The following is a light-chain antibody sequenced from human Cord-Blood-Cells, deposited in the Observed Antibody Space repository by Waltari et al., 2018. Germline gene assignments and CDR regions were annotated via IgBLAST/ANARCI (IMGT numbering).Light chain of an antibody. CDR3: QSADSSGTCWV. CDR1: ALPKQY. CDR2: KDS. J-gene: IGLJ3*02. V-gene: IGLV3-25*02. Sequence: SYELTQPPSVSVSPGQTARITCSGDALPKQYAYWYQQKPGQAPVLVMYKDSEKPSGVPERFSGSSSGTTVTLTISGVQAEDEADYYCQSADSSGTCWVFGGGTKLTVL.